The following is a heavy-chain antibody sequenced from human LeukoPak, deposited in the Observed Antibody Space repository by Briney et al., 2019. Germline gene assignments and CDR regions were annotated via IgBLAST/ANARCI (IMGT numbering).Heavy chain of an antibody. CDR2: INHSGST. CDR1: GGSFSGYY. V-gene: IGHV4-34*01. J-gene: IGHJ4*02. CDR3: ARGPISRFDY. Sequence: PSETLSLTCAVYGGSFSGYYWSWIRQPPGKGLECIGEINHSGSTNYNPSLKSRVTISVDASKNQFSLKLSSVTAADTAVYYCARGPISRFDYWGQGTLVTVSS.